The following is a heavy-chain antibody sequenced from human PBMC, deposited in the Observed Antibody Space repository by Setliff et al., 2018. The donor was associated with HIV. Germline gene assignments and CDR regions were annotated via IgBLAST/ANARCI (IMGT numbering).Heavy chain of an antibody. V-gene: IGHV5-51*01. J-gene: IGHJ4*02. CDR1: GYNFAGYW. CDR3: ARAPNSPYYSNFWYADY. Sequence: GESLKISCKVSGYNFAGYWIAWVRQMPGKGLEWMAILYPGDSDIRYSPSFQSQVTVSADKSIGTAYLQWNSLKASDTALYFCARAPNSPYYSNFWYADYWGQGTLVTVSS. CDR2: LYPGDSDI. D-gene: IGHD3-22*01.